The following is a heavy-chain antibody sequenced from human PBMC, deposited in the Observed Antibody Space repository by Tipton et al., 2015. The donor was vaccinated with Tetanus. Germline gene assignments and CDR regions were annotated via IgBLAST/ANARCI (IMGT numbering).Heavy chain of an antibody. J-gene: IGHJ1*01. CDR2: IYPGDSET. CDR3: ARLHLRTFASSSGY. D-gene: IGHD6-6*01. V-gene: IGHV5-51*01. CDR1: GYRFDLYW. Sequence: QSGAEVKKSGESLKISCSGSGYRFDLYWLAWVRQMPGKGLEWMGIIYPGDSETRYSPSFQGHVTMSADKSINTAYLQWSSLKASDTAIYYCARLHLRTFASSSGYWGHGTMVTVSS.